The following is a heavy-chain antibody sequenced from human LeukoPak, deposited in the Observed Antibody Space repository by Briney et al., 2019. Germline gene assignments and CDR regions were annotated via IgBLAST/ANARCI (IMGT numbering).Heavy chain of an antibody. V-gene: IGHV1-2*02. D-gene: IGHD3-3*01. CDR3: ARASIFGVVISDY. CDR2: INPNSGGT. CDR1: GYTFTGYY. Sequence: ASVKVSCKASGYTFTGYYMHWVRQAPGQGLEWMGWINPNSGGTNYAQKFQGRVTMTRDTSISTAYMELSSLRSDDTAVYYCARASIFGVVISDYWGQGTLVTVSS. J-gene: IGHJ4*02.